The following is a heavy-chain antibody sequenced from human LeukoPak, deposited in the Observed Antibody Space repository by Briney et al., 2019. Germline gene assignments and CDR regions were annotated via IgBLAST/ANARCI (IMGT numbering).Heavy chain of an antibody. CDR2: INPNSGGT. Sequence: GASVKVSCKASGYSFTVCYMHWVRQAPGQGLEWMGWINPNSGGTNYAQKFLGRVTMTRDTSISTAYMELSRLRSDDTAVYYCASLYGDYVGSDYWGQGTLVTVSS. D-gene: IGHD4-17*01. J-gene: IGHJ4*02. V-gene: IGHV1-2*02. CDR3: ASLYGDYVGSDY. CDR1: GYSFTVCY.